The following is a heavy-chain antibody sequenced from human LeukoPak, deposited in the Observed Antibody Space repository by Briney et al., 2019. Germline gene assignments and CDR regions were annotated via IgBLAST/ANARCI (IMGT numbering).Heavy chain of an antibody. CDR2: INPGDSDT. J-gene: IGHJ4*02. Sequence: GESLKISCKGSGYSFTSYWIGWVRQMPGRGLEWLGIINPGDSDTRYSPSFQGQVTISADKSISTANLQWSSLKASDTAMYYCARRIGSGWYDYWGQGTLVTVSS. CDR3: ARRIGSGWYDY. CDR1: GYSFTSYW. D-gene: IGHD6-19*01. V-gene: IGHV5-51*01.